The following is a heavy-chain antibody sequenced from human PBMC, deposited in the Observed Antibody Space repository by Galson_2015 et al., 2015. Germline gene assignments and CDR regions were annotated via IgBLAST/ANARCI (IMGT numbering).Heavy chain of an antibody. J-gene: IGHJ4*02. CDR1: GFTFSSYG. CDR2: IWYDGSNK. CDR3: ARKDKYYDNSSYYAPFDS. D-gene: IGHD3-22*01. Sequence: SLRLSCAASGFTFSSYGMHWVRQAPGKGLEWVAVIWYDGSNKYYADSVKGRFTISRDNSKNTLYLQMNSLRAEDTAVYYCARKDKYYDNSSYYAPFDSWGQGTLVTVSS. V-gene: IGHV3-33*01.